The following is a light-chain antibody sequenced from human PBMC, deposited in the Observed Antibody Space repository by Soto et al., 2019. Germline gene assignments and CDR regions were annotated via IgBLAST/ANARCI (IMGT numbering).Light chain of an antibody. V-gene: IGKV1-5*03. CDR1: QSISSW. Sequence: DIQMTQSPSTLSASVGDRVTITCRASQSISSWLAWYQQKPGKAPKLLIYKASSLESGVPSRFSGSGSGTEFTLTISSLQPDDFATYYCQQYNSSPWTFGLGTKLEIK. CDR3: QQYNSSPWT. CDR2: KAS. J-gene: IGKJ2*02.